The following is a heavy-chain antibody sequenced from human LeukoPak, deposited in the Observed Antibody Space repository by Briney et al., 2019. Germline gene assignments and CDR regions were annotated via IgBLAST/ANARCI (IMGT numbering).Heavy chain of an antibody. J-gene: IGHJ4*02. CDR1: GFSSCGYA. D-gene: IGHD5-12*01. CDR3: VARPPVIVAGPFDY. V-gene: IGHV3-23*01. CDR2: ISGTDYNT. Sequence: GGSLRLSCAASGFSSCGYAMGWVRQVPGKGLEGVSTISGTDYNTYYADSVKGRFTISRDNSRNTLSLLMISLRAEDTAVYYCVARPPVIVAGPFDYWGQGTLVTVSS.